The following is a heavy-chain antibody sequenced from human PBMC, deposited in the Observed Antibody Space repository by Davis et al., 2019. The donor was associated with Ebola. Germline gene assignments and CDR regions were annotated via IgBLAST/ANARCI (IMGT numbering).Heavy chain of an antibody. Sequence: AASVKVSCKASGYTFTRYGITWVRQAPGQGLEWMAWISAYNGKTNYAQKFQGRVTMTTDTSTRTAYMELRSLRSDDTAVYYCARDIAMIRGGWFDHWGQGTLVSVSS. V-gene: IGHV1-18*01. D-gene: IGHD3-16*01. CDR2: ISAYNGKT. CDR3: ARDIAMIRGGWFDH. J-gene: IGHJ5*02. CDR1: GYTFTRYG.